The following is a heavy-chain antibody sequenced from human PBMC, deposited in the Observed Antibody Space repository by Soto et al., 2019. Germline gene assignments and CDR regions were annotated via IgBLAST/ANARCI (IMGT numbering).Heavy chain of an antibody. CDR2: IYYSGST. Sequence: SSETLSLTCTVSDGSISSSSYYWGWIRQPPGKGLEWIGSIYYSGSTYYNPSLKSRVTISVETSKNQFSLKLSSVTAADTPVYYCASRGEGITMVRGVIISLGMDVWGQGTTVT. J-gene: IGHJ6*02. CDR1: DGSISSSSYY. V-gene: IGHV4-39*01. D-gene: IGHD3-10*01. CDR3: ASRGEGITMVRGVIISLGMDV.